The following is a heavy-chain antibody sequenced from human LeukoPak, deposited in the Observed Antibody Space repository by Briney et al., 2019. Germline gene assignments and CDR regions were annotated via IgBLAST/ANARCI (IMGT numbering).Heavy chain of an antibody. Sequence: GASVKVSCKASGYTFTSYGISWVRQAPGQGLEWMGIINPSGGSTSYAQKFQGRVTMTRDTSTSTVYMELSSLRSEDTAVYYCAREGIVPRDYYYYGMDVWGKGTTVTVSS. J-gene: IGHJ6*04. CDR3: AREGIVPRDYYYYGMDV. V-gene: IGHV1-46*01. D-gene: IGHD2-15*01. CDR2: INPSGGST. CDR1: GYTFTSYG.